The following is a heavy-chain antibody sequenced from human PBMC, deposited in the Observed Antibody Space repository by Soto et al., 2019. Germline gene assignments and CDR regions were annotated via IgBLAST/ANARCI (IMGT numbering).Heavy chain of an antibody. V-gene: IGHV4-30-2*01. CDR1: GGSISSGGYS. D-gene: IGHD3-22*01. CDR2: IYHSGST. Sequence: QLQLQESGSGLVKPSQTLSLTCAVSGGSISSGGYSWSWIRQPPVKGLEWIGYIYHSGSTYYNPSRKIRVSISVDRSKKQFALKLSSVTAADTDEYYCARGAPVVNDYWGQGTLVTVSS. J-gene: IGHJ4*02. CDR3: ARGAPVVNDY.